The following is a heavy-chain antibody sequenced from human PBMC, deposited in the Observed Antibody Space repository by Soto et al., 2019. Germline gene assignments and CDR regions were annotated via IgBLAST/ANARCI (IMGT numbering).Heavy chain of an antibody. CDR1: GYSFTSYW. CDR2: LDPSDSYT. D-gene: IGHD3-10*01. V-gene: IGHV5-10-1*01. J-gene: IGHJ6*02. CDR3: ARRVTMVRGALTAGYYYYGMDV. Sequence: GESLKISCKGSGYSFTSYWISWVRQMPGKGLEWMGRLDPSDSYTNYSPSFQGHVTISADKSISTAYLQWSSLKASDTAMYYCARRVTMVRGALTAGYYYYGMDVWGQGTTVTVSS.